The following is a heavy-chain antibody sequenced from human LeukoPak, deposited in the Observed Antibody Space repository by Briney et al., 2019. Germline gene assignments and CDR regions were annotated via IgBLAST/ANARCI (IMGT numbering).Heavy chain of an antibody. Sequence: PGGSLRLSCAASGFNFSSYGMTWVRQAPGKGLEWVSIISGSGRDTYYADSVKGRFTISRDNSKNTLYLQMNSLRAEDTAVYYCARVGRQWLLDYWGQGTLVTVSS. J-gene: IGHJ4*02. CDR1: GFNFSSYG. V-gene: IGHV3-23*01. CDR3: ARVGRQWLLDY. D-gene: IGHD6-19*01. CDR2: ISGSGRDT.